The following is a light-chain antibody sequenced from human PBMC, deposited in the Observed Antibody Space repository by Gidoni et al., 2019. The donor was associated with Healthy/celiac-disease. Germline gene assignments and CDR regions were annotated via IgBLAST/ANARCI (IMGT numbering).Light chain of an antibody. CDR1: QSVSSY. CDR2: DSS. CDR3: QQRSNWPIT. Sequence: EIVLTQSPATLSLSPGARATLSCRASQSVSSYLAWYQQKPGQAPRLLIYDSSNRSTGTPARFSGSSSGTYFPLTISSLEPEDFAVYYCQQRSNWPITFGQGTRLEIK. J-gene: IGKJ5*01. V-gene: IGKV3-11*01.